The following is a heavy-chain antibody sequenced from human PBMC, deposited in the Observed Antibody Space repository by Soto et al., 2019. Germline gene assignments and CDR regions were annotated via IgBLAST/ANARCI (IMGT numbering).Heavy chain of an antibody. D-gene: IGHD6-19*01. J-gene: IGHJ4*02. CDR3: VQAAVAGWVGY. V-gene: IGHV3-74*01. CDR1: GFTFSSYW. CDR2: INTDGSTT. Sequence: EVQLVESGGGLVQPGGSLRLSCAASGFTFSSYWMHWVRQVPGKGPVWVSRINTDGSTTSYVDSVKGRFTVSRDNAKNTLYLQMNSLRAEDTAVYYCVQAAVAGWVGYWGQGTLVTVSS.